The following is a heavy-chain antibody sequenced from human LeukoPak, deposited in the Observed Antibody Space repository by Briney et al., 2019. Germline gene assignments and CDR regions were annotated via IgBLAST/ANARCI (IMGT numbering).Heavy chain of an antibody. CDR3: AREDRYYYDSSGYYF. CDR1: GGSINSYY. J-gene: IGHJ4*02. Sequence: SETLSLTCTVPGGSINSYYWSWIRQPAGKGLEWIGRIYTSGSTNYNPSLKSRVTMSVDTSKNQFSLKLSSVTAADTAVYYCAREDRYYYDSSGYYFWGQGTLVTVSS. CDR2: IYTSGST. D-gene: IGHD3-22*01. V-gene: IGHV4-4*07.